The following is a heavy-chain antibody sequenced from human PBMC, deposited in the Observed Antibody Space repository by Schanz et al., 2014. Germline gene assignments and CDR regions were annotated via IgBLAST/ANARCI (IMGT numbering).Heavy chain of an antibody. J-gene: IGHJ3*01. V-gene: IGHV1-18*01. Sequence: QVQLVQSGAEVKKPGASVKVSCKASGYSFTTYGLNWVRQAPGQGPEWMGWISAFDDKTDYAQNFQGRLITTTDTSTTTGYMELRGLRSDDTAVYYCARETTIITEGAFDVWGQGTMVTVSS. CDR3: ARETTIITEGAFDV. CDR2: ISAFDDKT. D-gene: IGHD3-9*01. CDR1: GYSFTTYG.